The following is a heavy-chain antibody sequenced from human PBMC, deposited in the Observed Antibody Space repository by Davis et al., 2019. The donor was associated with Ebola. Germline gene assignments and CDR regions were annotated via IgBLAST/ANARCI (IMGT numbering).Heavy chain of an antibody. CDR1: GGSFSGYY. D-gene: IGHD4-11*01. J-gene: IGHJ5*02. Sequence: MPSETLSLTCAVYGGSFSGYYWSWIRQPPGKGLEWIGEINHSGSTNYNPSLKSRVTISVDTSKNQFSLKLSSVTAADTAVYYCATTQIKGNWFDPWGQGTLVTVSS. V-gene: IGHV4-34*01. CDR2: INHSGST. CDR3: ATTQIKGNWFDP.